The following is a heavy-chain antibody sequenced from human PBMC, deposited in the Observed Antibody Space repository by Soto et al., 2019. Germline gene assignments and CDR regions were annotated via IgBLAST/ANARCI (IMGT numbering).Heavy chain of an antibody. Sequence: SVKFSCTSSGDAFMSYAISWVRQAPGQGLEYMGGIIPSYDRAKYAQKFQGRLTVSADLYTSTVYMELSSLRSEDTAVYFCAGEPYNDYADDTLTYGGQG. CDR3: AGEPYNDYADDTLTY. V-gene: IGHV1-69*13. D-gene: IGHD4-17*01. CDR2: IIPSYDRA. CDR1: GDAFMSYA. J-gene: IGHJ4*02.